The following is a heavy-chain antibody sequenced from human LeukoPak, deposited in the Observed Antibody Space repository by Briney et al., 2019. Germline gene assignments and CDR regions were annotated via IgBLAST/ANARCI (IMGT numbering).Heavy chain of an antibody. D-gene: IGHD3-9*01. V-gene: IGHV3-74*01. CDR1: GFTFSSYS. CDR2: INSDGSST. J-gene: IGHJ4*02. Sequence: GGSLRLPCAASGFTFSSYSMNWVRQAPGKGLVWVSRINSDGSSTSYADSVKGRFTISRDNAKNTLYLQMNSLRAEDTAVYYCARGILTGYYPPAFLGYWGQGTLVTVSS. CDR3: ARGILTGYYPPAFLGY.